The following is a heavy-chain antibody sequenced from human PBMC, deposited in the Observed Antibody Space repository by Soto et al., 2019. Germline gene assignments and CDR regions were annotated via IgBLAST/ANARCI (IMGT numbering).Heavy chain of an antibody. J-gene: IGHJ2*01. CDR3: ARAPRYCSGGSCFPPYWYFDL. CDR1: GGTFSSYA. CDR2: IIPIFGTA. V-gene: IGHV1-69*01. Sequence: QVQLVQSGAEVKKPGSSVKVSCKASGGTFSSYAISWVRQAPGQGLEWMGGIIPIFGTANYAQKFQGRVTSTADESTSTADMELSSLRSEDTAVYYCARAPRYCSGGSCFPPYWYFDLWGRGTLVTVSS. D-gene: IGHD2-15*01.